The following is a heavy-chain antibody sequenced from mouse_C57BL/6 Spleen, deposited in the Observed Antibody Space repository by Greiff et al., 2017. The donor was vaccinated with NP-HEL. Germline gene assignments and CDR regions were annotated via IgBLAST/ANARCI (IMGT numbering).Heavy chain of an antibody. CDR3: ARDTTVVDYFDV. Sequence: QVQLQQSGAELARPGASVKMSCKASGYTFTSYTMHWVKQRPGQGLEWIGYINPSSGYTKYNQKFKDKATLTADKSSSTAYMQLSSLTSEDSAVYYCARDTTVVDYFDVWGTRTTVTVSS. CDR1: GYTFTSYT. J-gene: IGHJ1*03. V-gene: IGHV1-4*01. D-gene: IGHD1-1*01. CDR2: INPSSGYT.